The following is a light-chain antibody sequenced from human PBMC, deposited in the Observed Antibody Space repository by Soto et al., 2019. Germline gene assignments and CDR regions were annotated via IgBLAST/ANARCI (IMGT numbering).Light chain of an antibody. Sequence: QSALTQPRSVSGSPGQSVTISCTGTSSDVSGYNYVSWYQQHPGKAPKLMIYDVSKRPSGVPDRFSGSKSGNTASLTISGLQAEDEADYYCCSYAGSYTFYVFGTGTKATVL. CDR1: SSDVSGYNY. CDR2: DVS. J-gene: IGLJ1*01. CDR3: CSYAGSYTFYV. V-gene: IGLV2-11*01.